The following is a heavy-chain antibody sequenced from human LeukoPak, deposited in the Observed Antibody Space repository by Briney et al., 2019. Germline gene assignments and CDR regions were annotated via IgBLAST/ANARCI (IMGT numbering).Heavy chain of an antibody. D-gene: IGHD6-19*01. J-gene: IGHJ4*02. CDR3: AKSGSSGWYRTHYFDY. V-gene: IGHV3-30*18. CDR2: ISYDGSNK. Sequence: GGSLRLSCAASGFTFSSYGMHWVRQAPGKGLEWVAVISYDGSNKYYADSVKGRFTISRDNSKNTLYLQMNSLRAEDTAVYYCAKSGSSGWYRTHYFDYWGQGTLVTVSS. CDR1: GFTFSSYG.